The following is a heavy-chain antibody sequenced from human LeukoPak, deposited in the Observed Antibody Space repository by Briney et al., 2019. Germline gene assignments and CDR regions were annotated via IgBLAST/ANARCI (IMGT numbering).Heavy chain of an antibody. CDR3: ARLGYCSNGVCYAPGY. Sequence: KPSETLSLTCAVYGGSFSGYYWSWIRQPPGKGLEWIGEINHSGSTKYNPSLKSRVTISVDTSKNQFSLKLNSVTAADTAVYYCARLGYCSNGVCYAPGYWGQGTLVTVSS. V-gene: IGHV4-34*01. J-gene: IGHJ4*02. CDR2: INHSGST. CDR1: GGSFSGYY. D-gene: IGHD2-8*01.